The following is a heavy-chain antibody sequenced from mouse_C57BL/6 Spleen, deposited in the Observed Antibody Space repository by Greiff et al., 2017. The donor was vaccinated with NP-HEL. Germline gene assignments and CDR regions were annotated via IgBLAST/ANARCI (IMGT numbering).Heavy chain of an antibody. CDR2: IYPGGGYT. Sequence: QVQLKESGAELVRPGTSVKMSCKASGYTFTNYWIGWAKQRPGHGLEWIGDIYPGGGYTNYNEKFKGKATLTADKSSSTAYMQFGSLTSEDSAIYYCARGGLRAMDYWGQGTSVTVSS. J-gene: IGHJ4*01. CDR1: GYTFTNYW. D-gene: IGHD2-2*01. CDR3: ARGGLRAMDY. V-gene: IGHV1-63*01.